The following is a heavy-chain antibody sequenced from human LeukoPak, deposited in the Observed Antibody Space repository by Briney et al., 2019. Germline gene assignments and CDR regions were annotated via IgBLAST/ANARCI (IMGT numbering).Heavy chain of an antibody. V-gene: IGHV4-59*01. D-gene: IGHD4-17*01. CDR2: IYYSGST. CDR1: GGSISSYY. CDR3: ARVSYGDPNYFDY. J-gene: IGHJ4*02. Sequence: SETLSLTCTVSGGSISSYYWSWIRQPPGKGLEWIGYIYYSGSTNYNPSLKSRVTISVDTSKNQFSLKLSSVTAAVTAVYYCARVSYGDPNYFDYWGQGTLVTVSS.